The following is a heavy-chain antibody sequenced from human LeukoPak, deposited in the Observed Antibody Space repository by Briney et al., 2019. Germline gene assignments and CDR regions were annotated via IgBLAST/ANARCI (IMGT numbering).Heavy chain of an antibody. CDR3: ATYCSSTSCYTRSFDY. V-gene: IGHV1-18*01. J-gene: IGHJ4*02. CDR2: ISAKTGNT. D-gene: IGHD2-2*02. Sequence: ASVKVSCKASGYNFNNYGVSWVRQAPGQGLEWMGWISAKTGNTNYAQKVQGRVTMTTDTSTTTAYMELRSLGSDDTAVYYCATYCSSTSCYTRSFDYWGQGTLVTVSS. CDR1: GYNFNNYG.